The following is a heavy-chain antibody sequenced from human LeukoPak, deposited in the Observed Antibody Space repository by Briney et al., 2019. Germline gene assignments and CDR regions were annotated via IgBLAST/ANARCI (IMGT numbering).Heavy chain of an antibody. CDR1: GGSISSGGYY. J-gene: IGHJ4*02. V-gene: IGHV4-31*03. Sequence: SQTLSLTCTVSGGSISSGGYYWSWIRQHPGKGLEWIGYIYYSGSTNYNPSLKSRVTISVDTPKNQFSLKLSSVTAADTAVYYCARRGGSTSFDYWGQGTLVTVSS. CDR3: ARRGGSTSFDY. D-gene: IGHD2-2*01. CDR2: IYYSGST.